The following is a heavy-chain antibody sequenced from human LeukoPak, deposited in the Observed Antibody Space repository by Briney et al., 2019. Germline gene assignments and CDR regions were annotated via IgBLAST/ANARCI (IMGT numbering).Heavy chain of an antibody. CDR2: ISSSSSSI. D-gene: IGHD6-6*01. Sequence: GRSLRLSCAASGFTFSTYSMNWVRQAPGKGLEWVSYISSSSSSIYYADSVRGRFTISRDNAKNSVYLQMNSLRAEDTAVYYCAREYSSSTGKTSDYWGQGTLVTVSS. CDR3: AREYSSSTGKTSDY. V-gene: IGHV3-48*01. CDR1: GFTFSTYS. J-gene: IGHJ4*02.